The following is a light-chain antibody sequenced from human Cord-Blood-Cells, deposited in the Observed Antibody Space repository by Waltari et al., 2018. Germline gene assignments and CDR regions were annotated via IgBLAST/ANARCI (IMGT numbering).Light chain of an antibody. Sequence: QSVLTQPPSASGTPGQRVTISCSGRSSNIGSNYVYWYQQPPATAPKLPIYRNNQRPSGVPDRFSGAKSGTSASLAISGLRSEDEADYYCAAWDDSLSGRVFGGGTKLTVL. V-gene: IGLV1-47*01. CDR2: RNN. J-gene: IGLJ3*02. CDR1: SSNIGSNY. CDR3: AAWDDSLSGRV.